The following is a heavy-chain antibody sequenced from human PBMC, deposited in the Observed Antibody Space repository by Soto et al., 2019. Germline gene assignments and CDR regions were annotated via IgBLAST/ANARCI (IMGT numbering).Heavy chain of an antibody. CDR1: GGSINSGGFY. J-gene: IGHJ4*02. Sequence: QVQLQESGPGLVKPSQTPSLTCTFSGGSINSGGFYWSGIRQPPGKGMEGIGNIYNSGSTYYNPSLKSRVTISVDTSKNQFSLKLSSVTAADTAVYCCARGITMVRGVIHTPYFDYWGQGTLVTVSS. CDR2: IYNSGST. V-gene: IGHV4-31*03. CDR3: ARGITMVRGVIHTPYFDY. D-gene: IGHD3-10*01.